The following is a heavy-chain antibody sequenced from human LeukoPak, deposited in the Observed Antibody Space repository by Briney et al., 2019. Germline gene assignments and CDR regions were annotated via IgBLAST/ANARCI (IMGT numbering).Heavy chain of an antibody. CDR2: LRGPEGSP. CDR1: GFALSSYT. CDR3: ARDQQELWELRTDAFDI. Sequence: PGGSLTLSCAASGFALSSYTMSWVRQAPGKGLEWVSSLRGPEGSPFYADSVKGRFTISRDNSKNTLYLQMNSLRAEDTAVYYCARDQQELWELRTDAFDIWGQGTMVTVSS. D-gene: IGHD1-26*01. J-gene: IGHJ3*02. V-gene: IGHV3-23*01.